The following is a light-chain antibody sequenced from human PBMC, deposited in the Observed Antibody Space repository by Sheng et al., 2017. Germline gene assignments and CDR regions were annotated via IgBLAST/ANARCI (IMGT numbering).Light chain of an antibody. CDR3: QQYYSSPET. Sequence: VMTQSPATLSVSPGERATLSCRASQDISSNLAWYQQKPGQAPRLLIYGAFTRAAGIPDRFSGSGSGTEFTLSINRLEPEDFAVYFCQQYYSSPETFGQGTKVDI. CDR2: GAF. J-gene: IGKJ1*01. CDR1: QDISSN. V-gene: IGKV3-15*01.